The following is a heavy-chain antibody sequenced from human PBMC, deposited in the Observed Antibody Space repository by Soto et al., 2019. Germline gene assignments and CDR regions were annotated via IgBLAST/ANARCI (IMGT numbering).Heavy chain of an antibody. J-gene: IGHJ4*02. Sequence: QRQLQESGPGLVKPSETLSLTCTVSGGSISSSSYYWGWIRQPPGKGLEWIGSIYYSGSTYYNPSLKSRVTRSVDTSKNLFSLKLSSVTAADTAVYYCARHDWAKPFDYWGQGTLVTVSS. CDR2: IYYSGST. CDR3: ARHDWAKPFDY. V-gene: IGHV4-39*01. CDR1: GGSISSSSYY. D-gene: IGHD3-9*01.